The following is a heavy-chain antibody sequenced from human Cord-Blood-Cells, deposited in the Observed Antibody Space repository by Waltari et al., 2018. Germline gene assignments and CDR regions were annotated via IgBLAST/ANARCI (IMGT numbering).Heavy chain of an antibody. V-gene: IGHV3-30*18. J-gene: IGHJ3*02. CDR1: GFTFSSYG. Sequence: QVQLVESGGGVVQPGRSLRLSCAASGFTFSSYGMHWVRQAPGKGLEWVAVISYDGSNKYYADSVKGRFTISRDNSKNTLYLQMNSLRAEDTAVYYCAKEGLTGDDAFDIWGQGTMVTVSS. CDR3: AKEGLTGDDAFDI. CDR2: ISYDGSNK. D-gene: IGHD7-27*01.